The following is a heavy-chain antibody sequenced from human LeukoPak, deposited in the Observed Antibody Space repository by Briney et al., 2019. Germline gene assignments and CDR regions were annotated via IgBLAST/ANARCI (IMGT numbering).Heavy chain of an antibody. D-gene: IGHD2-15*01. J-gene: IGHJ4*02. V-gene: IGHV1-2*02. Sequence: ASVKVSCKASGYIFTGYYMHWVRQAPGQGLEWMGWINPNSGDTNYAQKFQGRVTMTRDTSISTAYMELSRLRSDDTAVYYCARDRCSGGSCYSSFDYWGQGTLVTVSS. CDR3: ARDRCSGGSCYSSFDY. CDR2: INPNSGDT. CDR1: GYIFTGYY.